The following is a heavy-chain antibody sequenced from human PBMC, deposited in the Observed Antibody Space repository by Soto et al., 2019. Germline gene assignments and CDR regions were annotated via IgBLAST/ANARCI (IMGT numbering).Heavy chain of an antibody. Sequence: GGSLRLSCAASGFTFSSYWMHWVRQAPGKGLVWVSRIKSDGSGTSYADSVKGRFTISRDNAKNTLYLQMNSLRAEDTAVYYCARDGGGGSYPEYFQHWGQGTLVTVSS. J-gene: IGHJ1*01. CDR2: IKSDGSGT. D-gene: IGHD2-15*01. CDR3: ARDGGGGSYPEYFQH. CDR1: GFTFSSYW. V-gene: IGHV3-74*01.